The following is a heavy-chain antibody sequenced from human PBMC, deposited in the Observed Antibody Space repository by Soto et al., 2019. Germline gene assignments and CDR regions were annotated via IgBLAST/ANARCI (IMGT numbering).Heavy chain of an antibody. CDR3: ARDKEHPKWYFDL. Sequence: SVKVSCKASGGTFSSYAIRWVRQSPGQGLEWMGGIIPIFGTANYAQKFQGRVTITADESTSTAYMELSSLRSEDTDVYYCARDKEHPKWYFDLWGRGTLVTV. J-gene: IGHJ2*01. CDR2: IIPIFGTA. V-gene: IGHV1-69*13. CDR1: GGTFSSYA.